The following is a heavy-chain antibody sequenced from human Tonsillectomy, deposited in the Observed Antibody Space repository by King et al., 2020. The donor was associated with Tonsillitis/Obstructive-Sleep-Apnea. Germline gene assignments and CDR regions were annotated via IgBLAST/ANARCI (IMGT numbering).Heavy chain of an antibody. CDR3: ALGVTIHEYYYHYYYMDV. Sequence: VQLXESGGGXVQPXGSLRLXXXASGFTVSSNYMSWVRQAPGKGLEWVXXXXXXGXXXYXXPVKGXFTISRDNSXNTLYLQXXXXXXXDTAVYYCALGVTIHEYYYHYYYMDVWGKGTTVTVSS. V-gene: IGHV3-66*01. CDR1: GFTVSSNY. J-gene: IGHJ6*03. D-gene: IGHD5-12*01. CDR2: XXXXGXX.